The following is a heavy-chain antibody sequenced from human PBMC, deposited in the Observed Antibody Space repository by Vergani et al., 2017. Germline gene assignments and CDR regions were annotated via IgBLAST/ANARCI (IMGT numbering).Heavy chain of an antibody. J-gene: IGHJ6*03. Sequence: QVQLVESGGGVVQPGGSLRLSCAASGFSFSDHYMTWIRQAPGKGLEWVSYISNSGNTIEYADSVKGRFSISRDNAKNSLYLQMNSLRAEDTAVYYCARVPKWFGELKVYYYMDVWGKGTTVTVSS. CDR1: GFSFSDHY. V-gene: IGHV3-11*01. CDR3: ARVPKWFGELKVYYYMDV. CDR2: ISNSGNTI. D-gene: IGHD3-10*01.